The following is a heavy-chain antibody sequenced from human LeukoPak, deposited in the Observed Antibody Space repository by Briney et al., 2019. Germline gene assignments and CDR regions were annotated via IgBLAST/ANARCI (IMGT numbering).Heavy chain of an antibody. J-gene: IGHJ4*02. CDR1: GFTFSSYG. CDR2: ISSSSSYI. V-gene: IGHV3-21*01. D-gene: IGHD2-2*01. Sequence: GGSLRLSCAASGFTFSSYGMNWVRQAPGKGLEWVSSISSSSSYIYYADSVKGRFTISRDNAKNSLYLQMNSLRAEDTAVYYCARAKDEEYQLPFDYWGQGTLVTVSS. CDR3: ARAKDEEYQLPFDY.